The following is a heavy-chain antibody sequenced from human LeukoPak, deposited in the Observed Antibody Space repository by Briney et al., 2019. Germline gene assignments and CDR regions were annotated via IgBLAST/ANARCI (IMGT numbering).Heavy chain of an antibody. Sequence: PSETLSLTCTVSGGSISNYYWSWIRQPPGKGLEWIGYIYYGGSTNYNPSLKSRVTISIDTSKNQFSLKLSSVTAADTAVYYCARHSRIAAPSWFDPWGQGTLVTVSS. J-gene: IGHJ5*02. V-gene: IGHV4-59*08. CDR3: ARHSRIAAPSWFDP. CDR1: GGSISNYY. CDR2: IYYGGST. D-gene: IGHD6-6*01.